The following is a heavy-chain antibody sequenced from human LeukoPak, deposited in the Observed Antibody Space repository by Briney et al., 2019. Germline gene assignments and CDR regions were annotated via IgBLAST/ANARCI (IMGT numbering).Heavy chain of an antibody. D-gene: IGHD3-22*01. Sequence: GRSLRLSCAASGFTFSSYGMHWVRQAPGKGLEWVAVIWYDGSNKYYADSVKGRFTISRDNSKNTLYLQMNSLRAEDTAVYYCAGEVSPSYYDSSGYSYYFDYWGQGTLVTVSS. CDR3: AGEVSPSYYDSSGYSYYFDY. V-gene: IGHV3-33*01. J-gene: IGHJ4*02. CDR2: IWYDGSNK. CDR1: GFTFSSYG.